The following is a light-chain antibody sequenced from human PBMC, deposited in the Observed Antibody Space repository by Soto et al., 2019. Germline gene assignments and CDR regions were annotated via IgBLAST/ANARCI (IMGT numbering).Light chain of an antibody. Sequence: DIQMTQSPSTLSASVGDRVTITCRASQSISSWLAWYQQKPGKAPKLLIYDASSLESGVPSRFSGSGSGTEFTLTIISLQPDDVATYYCQQYNSYSPETFGQGTKVEIK. J-gene: IGKJ1*01. CDR2: DAS. CDR3: QQYNSYSPET. CDR1: QSISSW. V-gene: IGKV1-5*01.